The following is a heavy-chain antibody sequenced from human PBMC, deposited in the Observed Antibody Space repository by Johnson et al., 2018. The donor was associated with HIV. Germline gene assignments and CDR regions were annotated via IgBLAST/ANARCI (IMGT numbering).Heavy chain of an antibody. J-gene: IGHJ3*01. CDR1: GFTFSTYA. D-gene: IGHD2-2*01. Sequence: VQLVESGGGLVQPGGSLRLSCEASGFTFSTYAMSWVRQAPGKGLEWVSAIGTAGDTYYPGPVKGRFTISRENAKNSLYLQMNSLRAEDTAAYYCASAIPGRSSLDGFDFWGQGTMVTVSS. CDR3: ASAIPGRSSLDGFDF. V-gene: IGHV3-13*01. CDR2: IGTAGDT.